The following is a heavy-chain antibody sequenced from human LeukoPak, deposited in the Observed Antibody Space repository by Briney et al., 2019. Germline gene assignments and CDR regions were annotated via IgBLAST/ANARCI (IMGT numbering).Heavy chain of an antibody. Sequence: PSETLSLTCTVSGYSISSGYYWGWIRQPPGKGLEWIGSIYHSGSTYYNPSLKSRVTISVDTSKNQFSLKLSSVTAADTAVYYCARHPDYWGQGTLVTVPS. CDR2: IYHSGST. V-gene: IGHV4-38-2*02. CDR3: ARHPDY. CDR1: GYSISSGYY. J-gene: IGHJ4*02.